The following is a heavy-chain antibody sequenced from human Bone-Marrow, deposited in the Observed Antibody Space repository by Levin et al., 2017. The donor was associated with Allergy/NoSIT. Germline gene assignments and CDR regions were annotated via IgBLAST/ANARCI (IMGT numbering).Heavy chain of an antibody. D-gene: IGHD5-18*01. Sequence: PGGSLRLSCAASGFTFSSHAMHWVRQAPGKGLEWVAIITHDEITEFYADSVKGRFTISRDNSRNTVYLQMNSLTSEDTAVYFCARVGRTAMITGSFDYWGQGTLVIVSS. CDR3: ARVGRTAMITGSFDY. CDR2: ITHDEITE. CDR1: GFTFSSHA. J-gene: IGHJ4*02. V-gene: IGHV3-30*03.